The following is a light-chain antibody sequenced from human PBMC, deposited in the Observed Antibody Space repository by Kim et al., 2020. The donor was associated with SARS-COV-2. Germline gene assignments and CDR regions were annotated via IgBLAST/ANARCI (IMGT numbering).Light chain of an antibody. CDR3: QQYGSSLYT. J-gene: IGKJ2*01. Sequence: LSPGERATPSCRASQSVSSSYLAWYQQKPGQAPRLLIYGATSRATGIPDRFSGSGSGTDFTLTISRLEPEDFAVYYCQQYGSSLYTFGQGTKLE. V-gene: IGKV3-20*01. CDR2: GAT. CDR1: QSVSSSY.